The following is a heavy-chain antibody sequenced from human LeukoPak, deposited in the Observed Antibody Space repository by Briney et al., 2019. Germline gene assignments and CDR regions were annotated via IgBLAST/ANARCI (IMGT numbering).Heavy chain of an antibody. CDR1: GYTFTSYD. J-gene: IGHJ3*02. V-gene: IGHV1-8*01. CDR3: ARDYDSSGSDAFDI. D-gene: IGHD3-22*01. Sequence: GASVKVSCKAPGYTFTSYDINWVRQATGQGLEWMGWMNPNSGNTGYAQKFQGRVTMTRNTSISTAYMELSSLRSEDTAVYYCARDYDSSGSDAFDIWGQGTMVTVSS. CDR2: MNPNSGNT.